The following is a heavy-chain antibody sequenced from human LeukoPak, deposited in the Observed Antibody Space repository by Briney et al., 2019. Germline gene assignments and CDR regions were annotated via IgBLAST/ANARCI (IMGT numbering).Heavy chain of an antibody. CDR1: GGSFSAYY. CDR2: INHSGSA. V-gene: IGHV4-34*01. CDR3: ATYYDSSGYYYFDY. D-gene: IGHD3-22*01. Sequence: SETLSLTCAVYGGSFSAYYWSWIRRSPGKGLEWIGEINHSGSANYNPSLKSRVTISDDTSKNQFSLRLRSVTAADTALYYCATYYDSSGYYYFDYWGQGSLVTVSS. J-gene: IGHJ4*02.